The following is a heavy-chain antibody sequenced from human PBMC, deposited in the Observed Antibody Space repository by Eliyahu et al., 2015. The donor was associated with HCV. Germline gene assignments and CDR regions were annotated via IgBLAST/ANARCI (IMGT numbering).Heavy chain of an antibody. J-gene: IGHJ3*02. D-gene: IGHD1-26*01. CDR1: GGSISSSSYY. Sequence: QLQLQESGPGLVKPSETLSLTCTVSGGSISSSSYYWGWIRQPPGKGLEWVGGIYYSGGTYYNPSLKSRVTISVDTSKNQFSLKLSSVTAADTAVYYCARRKLDSVWYSGSEGAFDIWGQGTMVTVSS. CDR2: IYYSGGT. CDR3: ARRKLDSVWYSGSEGAFDI. V-gene: IGHV4-39*01.